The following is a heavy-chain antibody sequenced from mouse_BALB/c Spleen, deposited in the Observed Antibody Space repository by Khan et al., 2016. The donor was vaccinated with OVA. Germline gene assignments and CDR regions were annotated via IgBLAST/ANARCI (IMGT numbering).Heavy chain of an antibody. D-gene: IGHD1-3*01. V-gene: IGHV5-6*01. CDR3: ASHLSGSFAY. Sequence: EVELVESGGDLVRPGGSLKLSCAASGFTFSAYGMSWVRQSPDKRLEWVATIISDGYYTYYPACLKGRFIISRDNAKNTLYLQMRSLKSEDTAMYYCASHLSGSFAYWGQGTLVTVSA. CDR2: IISDGYYT. J-gene: IGHJ3*01. CDR1: GFTFSAYG.